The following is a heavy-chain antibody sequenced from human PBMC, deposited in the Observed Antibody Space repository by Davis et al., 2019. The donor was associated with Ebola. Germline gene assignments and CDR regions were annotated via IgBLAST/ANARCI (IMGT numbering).Heavy chain of an antibody. J-gene: IGHJ4*02. CDR2: ISSSSSYI. V-gene: IGHV3-21*01. Sequence: PGGSLRLSCPASGFTFSSYSMNWVRQAPGKGLEWVSSISSSSSYIYYADSVKGRFTISRDNAKNSLYLQMNSLRAEDTAVYYCARVGWRDYDSSGYLAYWGQGTLVTVSS. D-gene: IGHD3-22*01. CDR3: ARVGWRDYDSSGYLAY. CDR1: GFTFSSYS.